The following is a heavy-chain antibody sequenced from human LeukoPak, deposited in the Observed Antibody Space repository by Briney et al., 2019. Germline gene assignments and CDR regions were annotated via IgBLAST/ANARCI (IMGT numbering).Heavy chain of an antibody. CDR2: ISANNGDT. CDR3: ARDGVHSGTTDF. J-gene: IGHJ4*02. D-gene: IGHD1-1*01. Sequence: ASVKVSCKTSGYTFFSYGITWVRQAPGQGLEWMGWISANNGDTKYAPKFQGRVTMTTESNTRTAYLDVRSLRSDDTAVYYCARDGVHSGTTDFWGQGTLITV. CDR1: GYTFFSYG. V-gene: IGHV1-18*01.